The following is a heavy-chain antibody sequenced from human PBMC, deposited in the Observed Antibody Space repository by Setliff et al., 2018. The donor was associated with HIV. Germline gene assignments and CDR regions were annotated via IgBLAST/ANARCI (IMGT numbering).Heavy chain of an antibody. Sequence: QPGGSLRLSCVASGFSFGSYWMSWVRQAPGKGPEWVARIRNKVNSYTTEYVASVKGRFTISRDDSENSLYLQMNSLKTEDTAVYYCARGPGSGDYSYYFDYWGQGTLVTVSS. CDR2: IRNKVNSYTT. D-gene: IGHD4-17*01. V-gene: IGHV3-72*01. CDR1: GFSFGSYW. CDR3: ARGPGSGDYSYYFDY. J-gene: IGHJ4*02.